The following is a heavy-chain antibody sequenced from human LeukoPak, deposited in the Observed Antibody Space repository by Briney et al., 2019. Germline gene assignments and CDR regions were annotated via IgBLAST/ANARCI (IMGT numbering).Heavy chain of an antibody. V-gene: IGHV3-74*01. D-gene: IGHD6-13*01. CDR1: GFTFSSYW. J-gene: IGHJ4*02. CDR2: INTDVSST. CDR3: ASLLHSSSWYEVFDY. Sequence: GGSLRLSCAASGFTFSSYWMHWVRQAPGKGLVWVSRINTDVSSTSYADSVKGRFTISRDNAKNTLYLQMNSLRAEDTAVYYCASLLHSSSWYEVFDYWGQGTLVTVSS.